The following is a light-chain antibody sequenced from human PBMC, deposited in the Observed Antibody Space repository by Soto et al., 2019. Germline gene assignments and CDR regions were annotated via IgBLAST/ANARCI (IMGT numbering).Light chain of an antibody. CDR3: QQRSNWPPT. CDR1: QSVSSSY. CDR2: GAS. V-gene: IGKV3D-20*02. Sequence: EIVLTQFPCTLSLSPGERATLSCRASQSVSSSYLAWYQQKPGQAPRLLIYGASSRATGIPDRFSGSGSGTDFTLTINSLEPEHFAVYYCQQRSNWPPTFGQGTRLEIK. J-gene: IGKJ5*01.